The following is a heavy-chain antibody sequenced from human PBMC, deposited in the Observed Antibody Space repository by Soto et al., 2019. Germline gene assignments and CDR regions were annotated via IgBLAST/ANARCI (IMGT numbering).Heavy chain of an antibody. CDR1: GYSSTGYY. D-gene: IGHD6-19*01. Sequence: ASVKVSCKASGYSSTGYYIHWLRQAPGQGLEWMGWIYPNSGDTKSAQKFQGRLTLTRDTSITTAYMELSSLRSDDTAIYYCASLQTGGWYGVHWGQGTLVTVSS. V-gene: IGHV1-2*02. CDR3: ASLQTGGWYGVH. CDR2: IYPNSGDT. J-gene: IGHJ4*02.